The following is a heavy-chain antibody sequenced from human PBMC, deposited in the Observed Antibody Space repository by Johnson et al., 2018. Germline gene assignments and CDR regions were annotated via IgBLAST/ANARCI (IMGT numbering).Heavy chain of an antibody. CDR1: GFTFTSSA. J-gene: IGHJ6*04. V-gene: IGHV1-58*01. Sequence: QLVQSGPEVKKPGTSVQVSCKASGFTFTSSAVQWVRQARGQRLEWIGWIVVGSGNTNYAQKFQERVTITRDLSTSTAYMELSSLRSEDTAVYYCAADREEPTGTDQHWGKGTTVTGSS. CDR2: IVVGSGNT. D-gene: IGHD1-14*01. CDR3: AADREEPTGTDQH.